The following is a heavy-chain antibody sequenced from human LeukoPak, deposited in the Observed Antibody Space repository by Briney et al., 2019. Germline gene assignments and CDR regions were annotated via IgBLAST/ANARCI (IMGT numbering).Heavy chain of an antibody. V-gene: IGHV1-18*01. Sequence: ASVKVSCKASGYTFTNYGISWMRQAPGQGLEWMGWISGYNGNTNYAQKLQGRVTMTTDTSTSTAYMEVRSLRSDDTAVYYCARDGYQPLDVTYFQRWGQGTLVTVSS. CDR2: ISGYNGNT. CDR3: ARDGYQPLDVTYFQR. CDR1: GYTFTNYG. J-gene: IGHJ1*01. D-gene: IGHD2-2*01.